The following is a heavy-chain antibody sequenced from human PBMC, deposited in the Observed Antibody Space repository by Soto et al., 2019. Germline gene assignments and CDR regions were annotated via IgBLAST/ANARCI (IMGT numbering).Heavy chain of an antibody. J-gene: IGHJ6*02. CDR3: ARDAFTHNPYYYYGMDV. CDR1: GGSISSYY. Sequence: SETLSLTCTVSGGSISSYYWSWIRQPPGKGLEWIGYIYYSGSTNYNPSLKSRVTISVDTSKNQFSLKLGSLTAADTAVYYCARDAFTHNPYYYYGMDVWGQGTTVTVSS. CDR2: IYYSGST. V-gene: IGHV4-59*01.